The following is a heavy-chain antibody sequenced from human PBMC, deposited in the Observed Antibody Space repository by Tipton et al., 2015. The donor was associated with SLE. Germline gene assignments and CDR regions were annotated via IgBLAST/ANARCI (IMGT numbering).Heavy chain of an antibody. CDR1: GFTVSSNY. D-gene: IGHD6-13*01. CDR3: ARDLWYSSSLGYYYGMDV. V-gene: IGHV3-66*01. J-gene: IGHJ6*02. CDR2: IYSGGST. Sequence: SLRLSCAASGFTVSSNYMSWVRQAPGKGLEWVSVIYSGGSTYYADSVKGRFTISRDNSKNTLYLQMNSLRAEDTAVYYCARDLWYSSSLGYYYGMDVWGQGTTVPVSS.